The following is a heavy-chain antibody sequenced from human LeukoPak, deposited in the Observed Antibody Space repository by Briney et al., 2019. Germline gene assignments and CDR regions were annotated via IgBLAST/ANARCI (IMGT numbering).Heavy chain of an antibody. Sequence: SETLSLTCAVYFESFSGYYRTWIRQPPGKGLEWIGEISHSGSTNYNPSLESRVTISVDTSKNQFSLKLSSVTAADTAMYFCARKYCSAISCYYGIDIWGRGTMVTVSS. J-gene: IGHJ3*02. CDR1: FESFSGYY. V-gene: IGHV4-34*01. CDR3: ARKYCSAISCYYGIDI. CDR2: ISHSGST. D-gene: IGHD2-2*01.